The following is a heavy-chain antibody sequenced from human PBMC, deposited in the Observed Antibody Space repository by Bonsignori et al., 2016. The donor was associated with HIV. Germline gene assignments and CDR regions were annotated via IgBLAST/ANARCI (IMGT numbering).Heavy chain of an antibody. CDR2: ISSTSRYI. D-gene: IGHD6-13*01. CDR3: ARSRSRWINPNWF. J-gene: IGHJ5*01. Sequence: EVHLVESGGGLVKPGGSLRLSCAASGITFSNSSMNWVRQAPGKGLEWVSYISSTSRYIYYADSVKGRFTISRDNAKTSVYLEMNSLRAEDTAVYYCARSRSRWINPNWF. CDR1: GITFSNSS. V-gene: IGHV3-21*05.